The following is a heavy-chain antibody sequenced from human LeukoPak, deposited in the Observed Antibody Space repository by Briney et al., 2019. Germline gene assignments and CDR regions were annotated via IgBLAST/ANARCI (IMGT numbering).Heavy chain of an antibody. D-gene: IGHD5-12*01. V-gene: IGHV3-30*18. CDR1: GFTFSSCG. Sequence: GRALRLSCAASGFTFSSCGMHWVRQAPGRGLEGVAVISYDGSNKYYADSVKGRCTISRDNSKNTLYLQMTSLRAEDTAVYYCAKHQAYSGYDSGYWGQGTLVTVSS. J-gene: IGHJ4*02. CDR2: ISYDGSNK. CDR3: AKHQAYSGYDSGY.